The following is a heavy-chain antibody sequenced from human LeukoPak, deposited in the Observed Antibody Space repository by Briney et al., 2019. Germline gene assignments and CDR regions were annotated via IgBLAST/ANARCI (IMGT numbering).Heavy chain of an antibody. CDR3: ARVGAVAGNWRWFDP. Sequence: ASVKVSCKASGYIFTNYYMSWVRQAPGQGLEWMGWISAYNGNTNYAQKLQGRVTMTTDTSTSTAYMELRSLRSDDTAVYYCARVGAVAGNWRWFDPWGQGTLVTVSS. CDR2: ISAYNGNT. CDR1: GYIFTNYY. J-gene: IGHJ5*02. D-gene: IGHD6-19*01. V-gene: IGHV1-18*04.